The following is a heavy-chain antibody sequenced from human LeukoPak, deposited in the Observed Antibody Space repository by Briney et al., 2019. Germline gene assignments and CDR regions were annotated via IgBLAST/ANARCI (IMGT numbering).Heavy chain of an antibody. D-gene: IGHD6-19*01. CDR2: IYYSGST. CDR1: GGSISSGGYY. V-gene: IGHV4-31*03. CDR3: ARFARTYYGSGDWFDP. Sequence: PSQTLSLTCTVSGGSISSGGYYWSWIRQHPGKGLEWIGYIYYSGSTYYNPSLKSRVTISVDTSKNQFSLKLSSVTAADTAVYYCARFARTYYGSGDWFDPWGQGTLVTVSS. J-gene: IGHJ5*02.